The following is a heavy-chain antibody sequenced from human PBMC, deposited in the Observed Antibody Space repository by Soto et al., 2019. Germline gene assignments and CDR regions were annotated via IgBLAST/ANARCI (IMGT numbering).Heavy chain of an antibody. CDR1: GGSISSGGYY. CDR3: AXVQRVKQRVARYNWFDP. V-gene: IGHV4-31*03. J-gene: IGHJ5*02. Sequence: KSSETLSLTCTVSGGSISSGGYYWSWIRQHPGKGLEWIGYIYYSGSTYYNPSLKSRVTISVDTSKNQFSLKLSSVTAADTAVYYCAXVQRVKQRVARYNWFDPWGQGTLVTVSS. CDR2: IYYSGST. D-gene: IGHD6-25*01.